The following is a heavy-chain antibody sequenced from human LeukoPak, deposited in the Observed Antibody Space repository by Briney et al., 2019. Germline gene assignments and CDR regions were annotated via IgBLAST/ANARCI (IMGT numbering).Heavy chain of an antibody. V-gene: IGHV3-15*01. D-gene: IGHD5-18*01. CDR3: TTDRGYSYGIDY. CDR1: GFTFSNAW. J-gene: IGHJ4*02. CDR2: IKSKTDGGTT. Sequence: GGSLRLPCAASGFTFSNAWMSWVRQAPGKGLEWVGRIKSKTDGGTTDYAAPVKGRFTISRDDSKNTLYLQMNSLKTEDTAVYYCTTDRGYSYGIDYWGQGTLVTVSS.